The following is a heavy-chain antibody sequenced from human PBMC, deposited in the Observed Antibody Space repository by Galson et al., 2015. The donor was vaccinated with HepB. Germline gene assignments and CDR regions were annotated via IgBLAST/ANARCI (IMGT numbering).Heavy chain of an antibody. J-gene: IGHJ3*02. CDR3: ARLPSPLGMGTFDI. Sequence: TLSLTCTVSDGSISSSTYYWGWIRQPPGKGLEWIGSIYYTGKTYYNPSLKSRVTISVDTSKNQFSLRLSSVTAADTAVYYCARLPSPLGMGTFDIWGQGTMVTVSS. D-gene: IGHD7-27*01. CDR2: IYYTGKT. V-gene: IGHV4-39*01. CDR1: DGSISSSTYY.